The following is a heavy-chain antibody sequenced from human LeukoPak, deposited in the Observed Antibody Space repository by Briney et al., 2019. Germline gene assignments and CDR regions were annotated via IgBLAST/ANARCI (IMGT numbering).Heavy chain of an antibody. CDR3: ARARYSTRWQSDFDY. Sequence: ASVKVSCKASGYTFTGYYMHWVRQAPGQGLEWMGWINPNSGDTDYAQKFQGRVTMTRDTSISTAYMELSSLRSDDTAVYYCARARYSTRWQSDFDYWGQGTLVTVSS. J-gene: IGHJ4*02. CDR2: INPNSGDT. D-gene: IGHD6-13*01. CDR1: GYTFTGYY. V-gene: IGHV1-2*02.